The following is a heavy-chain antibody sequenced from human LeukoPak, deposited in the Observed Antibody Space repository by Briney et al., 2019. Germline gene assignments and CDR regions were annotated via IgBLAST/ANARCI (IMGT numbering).Heavy chain of an antibody. J-gene: IGHJ4*02. Sequence: GGSLRLSCAASGVIVSSNYMSWVRQAPGKGLEWVSVIYSGGSTYYADSVKGRFTISRDNSKKTLYLQMNSLRAEDTAVYYCATASGYSYGPMEHWGQGTLVTVSS. V-gene: IGHV3-53*01. CDR2: IYSGGST. CDR3: ATASGYSYGPMEH. CDR1: GVIVSSNY. D-gene: IGHD5-18*01.